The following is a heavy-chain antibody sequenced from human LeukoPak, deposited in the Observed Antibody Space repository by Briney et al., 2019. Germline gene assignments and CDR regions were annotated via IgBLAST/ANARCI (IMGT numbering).Heavy chain of an antibody. V-gene: IGHV3-7*01. Sequence: GGSLRLSCAASGFTFSTYWMSWVRQAPGKGLEWVANIMQDGSEKYYVDSVKGRFTISRDNAKNSLFLQMSTLRAEDTGVYYCARDGGSHDYWGQGTLVTVSS. D-gene: IGHD1-26*01. CDR1: GFTFSTYW. CDR3: ARDGGSHDY. J-gene: IGHJ4*02. CDR2: IMQDGSEK.